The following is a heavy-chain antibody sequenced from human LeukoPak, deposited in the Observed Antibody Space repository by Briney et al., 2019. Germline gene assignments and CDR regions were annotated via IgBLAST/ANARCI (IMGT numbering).Heavy chain of an antibody. Sequence: LQTSNQAAGSSFTSYLIGWGRPLPEEVVGWMGIIYTAGSANNYNTSFQGQVTISAEKSVSTDYLQWSSLKASDSAVYYCAITGGLQSAHDAFDIWGQGTLVTVSS. V-gene: IGHV5-51*01. J-gene: IGHJ3*02. D-gene: IGHD4-11*01. CDR1: GSSFTSYL. CDR3: AITGGLQSAHDAFDI. CDR2: IYTAGSAN.